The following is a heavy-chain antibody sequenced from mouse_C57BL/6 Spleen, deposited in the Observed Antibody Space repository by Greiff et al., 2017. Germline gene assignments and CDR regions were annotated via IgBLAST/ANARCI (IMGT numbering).Heavy chain of an antibody. J-gene: IGHJ1*03. CDR1: GYSITSDY. CDR3: ARGSSYAYWYFDV. CDR2: ISYSGST. Sequence: VQLKESGPGLAKPSQTLSLTCSVTGYSITSDYWNWIRKFPGNKLEYMGYISYSGSTYYNPSLKSRISITRDTSKNQYYLQLNAVTTEDTATYYCARGSSYAYWYFDVWGTGTTVTVSS. D-gene: IGHD1-1*01. V-gene: IGHV3-8*01.